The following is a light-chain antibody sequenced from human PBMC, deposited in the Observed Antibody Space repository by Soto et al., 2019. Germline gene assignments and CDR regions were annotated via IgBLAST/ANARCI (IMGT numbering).Light chain of an antibody. J-gene: IGLJ7*01. CDR3: AAWDDSLNGAV. CDR1: SSNIGSNI. V-gene: IGLV1-44*01. CDR2: GDN. Sequence: QSVLTQPPSASGTPGQRVTISCSGSSSNIGSNIVNWYKQLPGTAPKLLIYGDNQRPSGVPDRFSGSKSGTSASLAIRGLQSEDEAAYYCAAWDDSLNGAVFGGGTQLNVL.